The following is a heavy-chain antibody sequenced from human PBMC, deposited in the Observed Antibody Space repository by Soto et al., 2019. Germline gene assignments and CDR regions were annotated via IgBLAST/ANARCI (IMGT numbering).Heavy chain of an antibody. Sequence: GGSLRLSCAASGFTFSTYWMSWVRQAPGKGLEWVANINQDGSEKYFVDSVKGRFTISRDNAKNSVYLQMNSLRAEDTAVYYCARAIAAAGSYWGQGTLVTVSS. CDR2: INQDGSEK. J-gene: IGHJ4*02. CDR3: ARAIAAAGSY. D-gene: IGHD6-13*01. V-gene: IGHV3-7*01. CDR1: GFTFSTYW.